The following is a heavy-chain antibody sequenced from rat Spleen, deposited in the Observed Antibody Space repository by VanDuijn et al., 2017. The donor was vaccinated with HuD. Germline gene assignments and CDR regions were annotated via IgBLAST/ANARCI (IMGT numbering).Heavy chain of an antibody. V-gene: IGHV5-25*01. Sequence: EVQLVESGGGLVQPGRSLKLSCAASGFTFSSFPMAWVRQAPKKGLEWVATITSGGSNTYYPDSVKGRFTISRDNAKSTLYLQMDSLRSEDTATYYCAKGTGDYWGQGTLVTVSS. CDR2: ITSGGSNT. CDR1: GFTFSSFP. J-gene: IGHJ3*01. CDR3: AKGTGDY. D-gene: IGHD4-1*01.